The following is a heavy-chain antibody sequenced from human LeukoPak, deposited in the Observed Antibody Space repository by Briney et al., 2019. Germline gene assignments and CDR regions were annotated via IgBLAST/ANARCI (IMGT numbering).Heavy chain of an antibody. CDR1: GGSISSSSYY. CDR2: IYYSGST. D-gene: IGHD2-21*02. V-gene: IGHV4-39*07. CDR3: ARVRGRMGLSVTAFYSFDP. Sequence: PSETLSLTCTVSGGSISSSSYYWGWIRQPPGKGLEWIGTIYYSGSTHYNPSLKSRVTISVDTSKNQFSLKLSSVTAADTAVYYCARVRGRMGLSVTAFYSFDPWGQGTLVTVSS. J-gene: IGHJ5*02.